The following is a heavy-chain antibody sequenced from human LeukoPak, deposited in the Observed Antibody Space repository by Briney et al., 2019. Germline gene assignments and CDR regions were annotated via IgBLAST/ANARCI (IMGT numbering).Heavy chain of an antibody. J-gene: IGHJ4*02. D-gene: IGHD6-6*01. CDR3: ARERAIASLRPDYFDY. CDR2: ISSSGSTI. CDR1: GFTFSDYY. V-gene: IGHV3-11*01. Sequence: PGGSLRLSCAASGFTFSDYYMSWIRQAPGKGLEWISYISSSGSTIYYADSVKGRFTISRDNARNSLYLQMNSLRAEDTAVYYCARERAIASLRPDYFDYWGQGTLVTVSS.